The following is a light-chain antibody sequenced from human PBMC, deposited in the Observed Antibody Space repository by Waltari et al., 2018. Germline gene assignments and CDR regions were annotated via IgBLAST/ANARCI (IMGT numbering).Light chain of an antibody. Sequence: EVVMTQSPLSLPVTLGQPASISCRSSQSLIHSNGNTYLNWFQQRPGQSPRRLIYKISNRDSGVPDRFSGSGSGTDFTLKISRVEAEDVGVYYCMQGTHPPQTFGGGTKVEIK. V-gene: IGKV2-30*02. CDR3: MQGTHPPQT. J-gene: IGKJ4*01. CDR2: KIS. CDR1: QSLIHSNGNTY.